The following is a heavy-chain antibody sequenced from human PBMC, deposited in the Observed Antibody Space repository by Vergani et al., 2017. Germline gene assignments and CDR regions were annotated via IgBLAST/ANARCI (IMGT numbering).Heavy chain of an antibody. CDR2: ISGRGGTT. D-gene: IGHD5/OR15-5a*01. V-gene: IGHV3-23*01. CDR3: AKDVSFYGLHYFDC. Sequence: EVQLLESGGGLVQSGGSLRLSCAASGFTFSSHAMSWVRQAPGKGLEWVSAISGRGGTTDYAGSVKGRFTISRDNSKNTLFLQMNSLRAEDKAVYFCAKDVSFYGLHYFDCWGQGTLVTVSS. J-gene: IGHJ4*02. CDR1: GFTFSSHA.